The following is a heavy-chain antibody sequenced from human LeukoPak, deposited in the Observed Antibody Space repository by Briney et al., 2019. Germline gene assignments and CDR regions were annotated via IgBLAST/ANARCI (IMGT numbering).Heavy chain of an antibody. CDR1: SIRFADHW. CDR3: VASRWSGALDF. V-gene: IGHV3-74*01. Sequence: GGSLRLSCVGSSIRFADHWMLWVRQVPGKPPAWVARSDRDGVVREYADSVKSRFTIPRDNARNTIHLEMNRLKVEDTAIYYCVASRWSGALDFWGQGSLVTVSS. D-gene: IGHD3-3*01. CDR2: SDRDGVVR. J-gene: IGHJ4*02.